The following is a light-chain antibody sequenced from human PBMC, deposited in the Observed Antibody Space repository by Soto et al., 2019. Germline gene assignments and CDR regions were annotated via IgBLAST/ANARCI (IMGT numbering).Light chain of an antibody. CDR1: QDINKN. J-gene: IGKJ5*01. CDR3: QQYESLPLT. CDR2: DAS. Sequence: DIQVTQPPSSLSASVGDIVTITCHASQDINKNLIWYQQKPGKAPKLLIYDASDLETGVPSRFSGSGSGTGFTFTISSLQPEDFATYYCQQYESLPLTFGQGTRLQIK. V-gene: IGKV1-33*01.